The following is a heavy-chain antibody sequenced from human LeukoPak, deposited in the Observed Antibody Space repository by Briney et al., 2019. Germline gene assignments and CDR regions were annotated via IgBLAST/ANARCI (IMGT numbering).Heavy chain of an antibody. Sequence: GSLRLSCAASGFTVSSNYMSWVRQAPGKGLEWVSVIYSSGSTYYADSVKGRFTISGDNSKNTLYLQMNSLRAEDTAVYYCAREYRGSRRSDAFDIWGQGTMVTVSS. CDR3: AREYRGSRRSDAFDI. CDR1: GFTVSSNY. CDR2: IYSSGST. V-gene: IGHV3-53*01. J-gene: IGHJ3*02. D-gene: IGHD3-10*01.